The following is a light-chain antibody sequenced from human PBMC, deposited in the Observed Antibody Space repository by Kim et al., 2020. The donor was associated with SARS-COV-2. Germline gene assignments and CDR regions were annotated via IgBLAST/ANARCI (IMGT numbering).Light chain of an antibody. V-gene: IGLV6-57*03. CDR3: QSYDSSTWV. CDR1: STPRATNY. Sequence: TVTIPCTRTSTPRATNYVRWYQQRPGRAPTTVIYEDYQRPSGVPDRFSASSDISSNSASLAISGLKTEDEADYYCQSYDSSTWVFGGGTQLTVL. J-gene: IGLJ3*02. CDR2: EDY.